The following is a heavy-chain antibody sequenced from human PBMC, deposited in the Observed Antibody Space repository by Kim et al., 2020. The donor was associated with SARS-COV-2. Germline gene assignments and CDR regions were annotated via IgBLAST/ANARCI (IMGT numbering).Heavy chain of an antibody. J-gene: IGHJ5*02. D-gene: IGHD1-26*01. V-gene: IGHV4-59*13. CDR1: GGSISSYY. CDR3: ARDLGGSHAAWFDP. Sequence: SETLSLTCTVSGGSISSYYWSWIRQPPGKGLEWIGYIYYSGSTNYNPSLKSRVTISVDTSKNQFSLKLSSVTAADTAVYYCARDLGGSHAAWFDPWGQGTLVTVSS. CDR2: IYYSGST.